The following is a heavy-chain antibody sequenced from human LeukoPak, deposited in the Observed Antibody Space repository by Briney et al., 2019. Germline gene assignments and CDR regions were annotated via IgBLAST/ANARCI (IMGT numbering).Heavy chain of an antibody. V-gene: IGHV1-8*01. D-gene: IGHD2-2*02. Sequence: ASVKVSCKASGCDFSRFDVNWVRQAPRQGLEWTGWVNPNSGNTGYAQKFQGRVTLTRNTSINTAYMELSNLGSEDTAVYYCARGTPFCSSASCYNYWGQGSLVTVSS. CDR3: ARGTPFCSSASCYNY. J-gene: IGHJ4*02. CDR2: VNPNSGNT. CDR1: GCDFSRFD.